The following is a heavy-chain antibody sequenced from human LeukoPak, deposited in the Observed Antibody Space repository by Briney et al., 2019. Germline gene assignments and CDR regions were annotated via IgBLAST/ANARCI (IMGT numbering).Heavy chain of an antibody. CDR1: GFTFSSYA. CDR3: AKWHSSSWYLRT. J-gene: IGHJ4*02. D-gene: IGHD6-13*01. Sequence: PGGSLRLSCAASGFTFSSYAMSWVRQAPGKGLEGVSVISGSGGSTYYADSVKGRFTISRDNSKNTLYLQMNSLRAEDTAVYYCAKWHSSSWYLRTWGQGTLVTVSS. V-gene: IGHV3-23*01. CDR2: ISGSGGST.